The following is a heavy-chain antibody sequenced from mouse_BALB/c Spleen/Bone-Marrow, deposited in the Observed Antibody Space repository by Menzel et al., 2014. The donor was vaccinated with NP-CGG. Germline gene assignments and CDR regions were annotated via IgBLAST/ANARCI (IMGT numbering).Heavy chain of an antibody. CDR1: GFTFTDYY. Sequence: VQLKQSGGGLVQPGGSLRLSRATSGFTFTDYYMSWVRQPPGKALEWLGFIRNKANGYTTEYSASVKGRFTISRDNSQSILYLQMNTLRAEDSATYYCARDKGGNYGKAWFAYWGQGTLVTVSA. D-gene: IGHD2-1*01. J-gene: IGHJ3*01. CDR2: IRNKANGYTT. CDR3: ARDKGGNYGKAWFAY. V-gene: IGHV7-3*02.